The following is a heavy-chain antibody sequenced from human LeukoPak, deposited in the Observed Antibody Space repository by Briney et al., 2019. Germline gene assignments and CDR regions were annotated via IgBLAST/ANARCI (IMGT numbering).Heavy chain of an antibody. J-gene: IGHJ6*03. D-gene: IGHD3-3*01. CDR1: GFTFSSYW. Sequence: GGSLRLSCAASGFTFSSYWMHWVRQAPGKGLVWVSRINSDGSSTRYADSVKGRFAISRDNAKNSLFLQMNSLGAEDTAVYYCARCEWHYYRYYMDVWGKGTTVTVSS. V-gene: IGHV3-74*01. CDR2: INSDGSST. CDR3: ARCEWHYYRYYMDV.